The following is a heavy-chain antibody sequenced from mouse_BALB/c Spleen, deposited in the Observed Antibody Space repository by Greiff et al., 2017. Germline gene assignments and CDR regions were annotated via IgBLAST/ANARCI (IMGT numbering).Heavy chain of an antibody. D-gene: IGHD1-1*02. CDR3: ARSLYGPGAMDY. CDR1: GFTFSSFG. CDR2: ISSGSSTI. V-gene: IGHV5-17*02. J-gene: IGHJ4*01. Sequence: EVKLVESGGGLVQPGGSRKLSCAASGFTFSSFGMHWVRQAPEKGLEWVAYISSGSSTIYYADTVKGRFTISRDNPKNTLFLQMTSLRSEDTAMYYCARSLYGPGAMDYWGQGTSVTVSS.